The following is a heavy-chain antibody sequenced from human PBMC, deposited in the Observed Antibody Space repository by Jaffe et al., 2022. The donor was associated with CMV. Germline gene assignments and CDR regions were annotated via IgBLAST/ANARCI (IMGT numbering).Heavy chain of an antibody. CDR1: GFTFGDYA. V-gene: IGHV3-49*04. D-gene: IGHD4-4*01. CDR2: IRSKAYGGTT. Sequence: EVQLVESGGGLVQPGRSLRLSCTASGFTFGDYAMSWVRQAPGKGLEWVGFIRSKAYGGTTEYAASVKGRFTISRDDSKSIAYLQMNSLKTEDTAVYYCTRSYSNYDYYYYMDVWGKGTTVTVSS. CDR3: TRSYSNYDYYYYMDV. J-gene: IGHJ6*03.